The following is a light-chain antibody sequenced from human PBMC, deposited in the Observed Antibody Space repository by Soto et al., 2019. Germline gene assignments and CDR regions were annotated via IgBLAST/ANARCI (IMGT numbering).Light chain of an antibody. V-gene: IGLV2-23*02. J-gene: IGLJ1*01. CDR3: CSYAGSSTPLI. CDR1: SSDIGSYKL. Sequence: QSVLTQPASVSGSPGQSITISCTGTSSDIGSYKLVSWYQQHPGKAPKLMIYEVSKRPSGVSNSFSGSKSGNTASLTISGLQAEDEADYYCCSYAGSSTPLIFGTGTKV. CDR2: EVS.